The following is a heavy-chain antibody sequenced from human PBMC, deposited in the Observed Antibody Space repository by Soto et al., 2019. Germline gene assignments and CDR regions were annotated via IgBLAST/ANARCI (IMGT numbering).Heavy chain of an antibody. CDR2: ISAYNGNT. CDR1: GYTFTSYG. CDR3: ARGESGSDILTRYYYYGMDV. V-gene: IGHV1-18*04. D-gene: IGHD3-9*01. Sequence: GASVKVSCKASGYTFTSYGISWVRQAPGQGLEWMGWISAYNGNTNYAQKLQGRVTMTTDTSTSTAYMELRSLRSDDTAVYYCARGESGSDILTRYYYYGMDVWGQGTTVTVSS. J-gene: IGHJ6*02.